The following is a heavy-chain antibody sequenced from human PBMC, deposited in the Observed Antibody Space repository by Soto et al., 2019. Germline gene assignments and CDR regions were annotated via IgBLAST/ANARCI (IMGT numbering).Heavy chain of an antibody. CDR2: FIPIFVSA. Sequence: QVHLVQSGGEVKKPGSSVKVSCKASGGTVSSYAITWVRQAPGKGLEWMGVFIPIFVSAHYAQKFQGRVTITADESTSTAYMELSGLRSEDTAIYYCARDLSSDSTGFRGYDLWGQGTLVTVSS. D-gene: IGHD3-22*01. CDR3: ARDLSSDSTGFRGYDL. V-gene: IGHV1-69*01. J-gene: IGHJ4*02. CDR1: GGTVSSYA.